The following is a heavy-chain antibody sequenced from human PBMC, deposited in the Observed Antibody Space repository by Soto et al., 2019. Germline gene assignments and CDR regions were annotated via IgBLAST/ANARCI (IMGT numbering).Heavy chain of an antibody. CDR3: AREETAATTRSPPWYFDL. CDR1: SDSISSSNW. Sequence: QVQLQESGPGLVKPSGTLSLTCAVSSDSISSSNWWSWVRQPPGKGLEWIGEVYHSGTTTYNPSLGSPGTISLDKPRHQCSRKLTSGTTANPAVYNCAREETAATTRSPPWYFDLGGRGTLITVSS. D-gene: IGHD1-26*01. V-gene: IGHV4-4*02. CDR2: VYHSGTT. J-gene: IGHJ2*01.